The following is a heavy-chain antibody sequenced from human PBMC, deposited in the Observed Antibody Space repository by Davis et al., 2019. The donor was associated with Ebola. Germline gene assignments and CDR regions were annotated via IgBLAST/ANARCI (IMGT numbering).Heavy chain of an antibody. CDR3: AKDFQWSVNP. V-gene: IGHV3-30*04. D-gene: IGHD3-3*01. CDR1: GFTFSSYA. CDR2: ISYDGSNK. J-gene: IGHJ5*02. Sequence: WGSLSLSCAASGFTFSSYAMHWVRQAPGKGLEWVAVISYDGSNKYYADSVKGRLTIYRDKSKNKLYMQMHSLRAEDTALYYCAKDFQWSVNPWGQGTLVTVSS.